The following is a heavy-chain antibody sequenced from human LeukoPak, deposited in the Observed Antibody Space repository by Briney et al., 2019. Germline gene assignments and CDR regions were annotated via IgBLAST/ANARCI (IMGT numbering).Heavy chain of an antibody. CDR1: GFTFSSYW. D-gene: IGHD4-11*01. CDR3: ARDAGNYDY. CDR2: INSDGSRT. Sequence: GGSLRLSCAASGFTFSSYWMHWVRQGPGKGLVWVSLINSDGSRTSYADSVKGRFTVSRDTAKNTLYLQMSSLRAEDTAVYYCARDAGNYDYWGQGTLVTVSS. V-gene: IGHV3-74*01. J-gene: IGHJ4*02.